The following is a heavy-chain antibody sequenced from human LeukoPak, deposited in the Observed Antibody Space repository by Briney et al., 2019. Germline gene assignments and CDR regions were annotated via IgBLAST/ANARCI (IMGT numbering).Heavy chain of an antibody. CDR3: ARDSALGGFDY. Sequence: PGGSLRLSCAASGFTFSTYSMSWVRQAPGKGLEWVSGIGVSGVITFYADSVKGRFTISRDNAKNSLYLQMNSLRAEDTAVYYCARDSALGGFDYWGQGTLVTVSS. V-gene: IGHV3-23*01. CDR2: IGVSGVIT. J-gene: IGHJ4*02. CDR1: GFTFSTYS. D-gene: IGHD3-16*01.